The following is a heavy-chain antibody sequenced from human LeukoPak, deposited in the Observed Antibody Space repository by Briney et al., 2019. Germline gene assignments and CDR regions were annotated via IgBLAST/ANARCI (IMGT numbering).Heavy chain of an antibody. CDR3: ARDRSTVTTNWFDP. D-gene: IGHD4-17*01. Sequence: SVKVSCKASGGTFSSYAISWVRQAPGQGLEWMGEIIPIFGTANYAQKFQGRVTITTDESTSTAYMELSSLRSEDTAVYYCARDRSTVTTNWFDPWGQGTLVTVSS. V-gene: IGHV1-69*05. CDR1: GGTFSSYA. CDR2: IIPIFGTA. J-gene: IGHJ5*02.